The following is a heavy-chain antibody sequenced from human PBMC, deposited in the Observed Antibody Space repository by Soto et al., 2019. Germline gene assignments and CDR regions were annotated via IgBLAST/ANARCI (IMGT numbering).Heavy chain of an antibody. J-gene: IGHJ6*02. V-gene: IGHV1-3*05. CDR3: ARDAISYPVPCYGMDV. D-gene: IGHD3-16*02. CDR1: GYTFTSYA. Sequence: QVQLVQSGAEEKKPGASVKVSCKASGYTFTSYAMHWVRQAPGQRLEWMGWINAGNGNTKYSQKFQGRVTITRDTSASTAYMELSSLRSEDKAVYYCARDAISYPVPCYGMDVWGQGTTVTVSS. CDR2: INAGNGNT.